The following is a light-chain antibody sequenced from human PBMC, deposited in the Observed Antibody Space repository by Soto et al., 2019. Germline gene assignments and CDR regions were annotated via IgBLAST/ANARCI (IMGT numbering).Light chain of an antibody. CDR1: SNDVGGHDY. CDR3: ASYTSSSPLV. Sequence: QSVLTQPASVSGSPGQSITISCTGTSNDVGGHDYVSWYQQHTGKAPRLVIYDVLSRPSGVSDRFSGSKSGHTASLTISGPRPEDEADYYCASYTSSSPLVFGTGTKLTVL. CDR2: DVL. V-gene: IGLV2-14*03. J-gene: IGLJ1*01.